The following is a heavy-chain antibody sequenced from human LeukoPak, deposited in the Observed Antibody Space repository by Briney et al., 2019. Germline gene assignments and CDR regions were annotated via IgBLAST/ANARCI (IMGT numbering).Heavy chain of an antibody. CDR3: TRMVAEPRHYFYYHYMDV. D-gene: IGHD1-14*01. J-gene: IGHJ6*03. Sequence: SVKVSCKASGGTSSSHVISWVRQAPGQGLEWMGRSTRFFGTAVYAQKFQDRVTITADRSTSTVYMELRSLRSEDTAVYYCTRMVAEPRHYFYYHYMDVWGNGTTVIVSS. V-gene: IGHV1-69*06. CDR2: STRFFGTA. CDR1: GGTSSSHV.